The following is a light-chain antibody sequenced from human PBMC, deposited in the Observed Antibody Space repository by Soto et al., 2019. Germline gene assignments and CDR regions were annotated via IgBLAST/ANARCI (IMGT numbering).Light chain of an antibody. Sequence: DIVLTPQPANLTVSSRQTATLSSRASQSLTSYLAWYQQKPGQAPTVLIYDPSSRPTGLPARFSGSGSGTDFTLSISSLEPEDFAVYYCQQLSNWPGTFGQGTKVDIK. V-gene: IGKV3-11*01. J-gene: IGKJ1*01. CDR1: QSLTSY. CDR2: DPS. CDR3: QQLSNWPGT.